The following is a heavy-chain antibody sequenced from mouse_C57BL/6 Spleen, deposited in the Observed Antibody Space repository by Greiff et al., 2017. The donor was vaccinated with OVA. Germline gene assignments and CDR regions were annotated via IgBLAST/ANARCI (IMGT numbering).Heavy chain of an antibody. CDR3: ARGDDYDWFAY. V-gene: IGHV1-61*01. Sequence: QVQLQQPGAELVRPGSSVKLSCKASGYTFTRYWMDWVKQRPGQGLEWIGNIYPSDSATHYNQKFKDKATLTVDKSSSTAYRQLSSLTSEDSAVYYCARGDDYDWFAYWGQGTLVTVSA. D-gene: IGHD2-4*01. J-gene: IGHJ3*01. CDR1: GYTFTRYW. CDR2: IYPSDSAT.